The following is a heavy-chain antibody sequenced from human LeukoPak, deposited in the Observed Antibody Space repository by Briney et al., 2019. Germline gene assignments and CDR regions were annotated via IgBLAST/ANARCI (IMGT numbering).Heavy chain of an antibody. V-gene: IGHV3-7*01. D-gene: IGHD3-9*01. CDR2: IKQDGSEK. J-gene: IGHJ4*02. CDR3: ARGLILTGSAPFDY. Sequence: PGRSLRLSCAASRFTFSSYWMNWVRQAPGKGLEWVANIKQDGSEKNYVDSVKGRFTISRDNAKNALYLQMNSLTAEDTAVYYCARGLILTGSAPFDYWGQGTLVTVSS. CDR1: RFTFSSYW.